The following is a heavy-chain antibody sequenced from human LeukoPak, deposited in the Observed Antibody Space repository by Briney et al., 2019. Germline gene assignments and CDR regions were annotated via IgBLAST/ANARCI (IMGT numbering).Heavy chain of an antibody. D-gene: IGHD6-13*01. CDR3: ARASSWYDTPYFDY. V-gene: IGHV3-13*01. CDR1: GFTFSSYD. Sequence: GGSLRLSCAASGFTFSSYDMHWVRQATRKGLEWVSAIGTAGDTYYPGSVKGRFTISRENAKNSLYLQMNSLRAGDTAVYYCARASSWYDTPYFDYWGQGTLVTVSS. CDR2: IGTAGDT. J-gene: IGHJ4*02.